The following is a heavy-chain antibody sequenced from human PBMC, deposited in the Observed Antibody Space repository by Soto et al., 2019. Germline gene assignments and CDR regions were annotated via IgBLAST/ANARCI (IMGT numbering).Heavy chain of an antibody. CDR1: GYTFTSYG. Sequence: QVQLVQSGAEVKKPGASVKVSCKASGYTFTSYGISWVRQAPGQGLEWMGWISAYNGNTNYAQKLQGRVTMTTDTSTSTAYMELRSLRCDDTAVYYCASYIAGNYYYYGMDVWGQGTTVTVSS. CDR2: ISAYNGNT. D-gene: IGHD2-15*01. CDR3: ASYIAGNYYYYGMDV. J-gene: IGHJ6*02. V-gene: IGHV1-18*01.